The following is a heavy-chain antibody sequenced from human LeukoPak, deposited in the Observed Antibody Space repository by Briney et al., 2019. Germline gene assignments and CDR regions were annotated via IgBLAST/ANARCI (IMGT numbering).Heavy chain of an antibody. J-gene: IGHJ5*02. CDR3: ASKSCSSTSCYGWFDP. Sequence: ASVKVSCKASGGTFSSYAISWVRQAPGQGLEWMGGIIPIFGTANYAQKFQGRVTITADESTSTAYMELSSLRSEDTAVYYCASKSCSSTSCYGWFDPWGQGTLVTVSS. CDR2: IIPIFGTA. CDR1: GGTFSSYA. D-gene: IGHD2-2*01. V-gene: IGHV1-69*13.